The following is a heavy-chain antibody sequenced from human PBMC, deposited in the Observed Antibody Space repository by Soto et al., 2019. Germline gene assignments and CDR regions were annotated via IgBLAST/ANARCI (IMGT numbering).Heavy chain of an antibody. CDR1: GFTFTSYG. D-gene: IGHD5-18*01. V-gene: IGHV3-30*03. CDR3: VSDRGYGHASVPYS. J-gene: IGHJ4*02. CDR2: ISYDGGLQ. Sequence: QAHLVESGGGVVQPGRSLRLSCAASGFTFTSYGMHWVRQAPGTRLEGVAVISYDGGLQHYADSVKGRFTISRDNSMNMVLLQMNSLRAEDTAVYYCVSDRGYGHASVPYSWGQGTLVSVSS.